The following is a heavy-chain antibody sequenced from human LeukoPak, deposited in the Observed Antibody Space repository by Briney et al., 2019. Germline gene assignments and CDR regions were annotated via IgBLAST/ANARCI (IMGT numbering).Heavy chain of an antibody. CDR1: GYTFTSYG. CDR2: ISDFNGNT. Sequence: GASVKVSCKASGYTFTSYGISWVRQAPGQGLEWMGWISDFNGNTNYAQNLQGRVTMTTDTSTSTAYMELRSLRSDDTAVYYCARGYCSGGSCYFRWFDPWGQGTLVTVSS. J-gene: IGHJ5*02. V-gene: IGHV1-18*01. D-gene: IGHD2-15*01. CDR3: ARGYCSGGSCYFRWFDP.